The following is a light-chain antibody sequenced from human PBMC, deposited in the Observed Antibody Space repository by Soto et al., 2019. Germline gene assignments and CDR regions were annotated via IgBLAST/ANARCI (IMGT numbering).Light chain of an antibody. J-gene: IGKJ1*01. CDR1: QSVGGN. CDR2: AAS. Sequence: EIVMTQSPATLSVSPGERATLSCRASQSVGGNLAWYQQKPGHPPRLLIYAASSRPTGIPARFSGSGSGTEFTLTISSLQSEDFAVYYCQQYNNWPPWTFGQGTKVEIK. CDR3: QQYNNWPPWT. V-gene: IGKV3-15*01.